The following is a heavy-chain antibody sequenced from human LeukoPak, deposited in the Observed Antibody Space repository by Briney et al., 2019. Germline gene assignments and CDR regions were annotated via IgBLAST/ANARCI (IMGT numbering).Heavy chain of an antibody. Sequence: SETLSLTCAVYAGSFSGYYWSWIRQPPAKGLEGMGEINHSGSTNYNPSLKSRVTISVDTSKNQFSLKLSSVTAADTAVYYCASRGGITIFGVVITPPNNWFDPWGQGTLVTVSS. D-gene: IGHD3-3*01. V-gene: IGHV4-34*01. CDR3: ASRGGITIFGVVITPPNNWFDP. CDR1: AGSFSGYY. J-gene: IGHJ5*02. CDR2: INHSGST.